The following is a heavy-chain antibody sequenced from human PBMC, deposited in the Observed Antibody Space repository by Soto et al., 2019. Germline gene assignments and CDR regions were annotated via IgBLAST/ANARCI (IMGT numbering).Heavy chain of an antibody. CDR1: GGSFSGYY. J-gene: IGHJ6*02. V-gene: IGHV4-34*01. CDR2: INHSGST. D-gene: IGHD1-26*01. CDR3: ARRGSGSYFEPYYYYGMDV. Sequence: SETLSLTCAVYGGSFSGYYWSWIRQPPGKGLEWIGEINHSGSTNYNPSLKSRVTISVDTSKNQFSLKLSSVTAADTAVYYCARRGSGSYFEPYYYYGMDVWGQGTTVTAP.